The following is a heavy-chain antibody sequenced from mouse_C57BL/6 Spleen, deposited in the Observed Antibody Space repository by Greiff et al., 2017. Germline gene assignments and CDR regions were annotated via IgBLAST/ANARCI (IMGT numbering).Heavy chain of an antibody. CDR1: GFSLTSYG. CDR2: IWRGGST. J-gene: IGHJ4*01. CDR3: ASGPNSHYYAMDY. V-gene: IGHV2-4*01. D-gene: IGHD4-1*01. Sequence: QVQLQQSGPGLVQPSQSLSITCTVSGFSLTSYGVHWVRQPPGKGLEWLGVIWRGGSTDYNAAFISRMSISKDNSKSQVFFKMISLQADATSIYYCASGPNSHYYAMDYWGQGTSVTVSS.